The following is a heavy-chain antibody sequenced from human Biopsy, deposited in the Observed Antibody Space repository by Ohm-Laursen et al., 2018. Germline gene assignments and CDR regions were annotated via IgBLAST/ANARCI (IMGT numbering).Heavy chain of an antibody. Sequence: SVKVSCKASGDTFNKYGIFWVRQAPGQGLEWMGRIIPIVDIVNYAQRFQGRVTMTADKSTSTAYLDLSSLISEDTAVYYCARGGSGSGYYGMDAWGQGTTVTVSS. CDR2: IIPIVDIV. D-gene: IGHD3-10*01. CDR3: ARGGSGSGYYGMDA. CDR1: GDTFNKYG. V-gene: IGHV1-69*04. J-gene: IGHJ6*02.